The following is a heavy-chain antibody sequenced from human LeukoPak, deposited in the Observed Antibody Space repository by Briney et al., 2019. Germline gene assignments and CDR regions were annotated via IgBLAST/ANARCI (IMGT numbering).Heavy chain of an antibody. J-gene: IGHJ6*02. Sequence: ASVKVSCKASGYTFTSYGISWVRQAPGQGLEWMGWISAYYGNTNYAQKLQGRVTMTTDTSTSTAYMELRSLRSDDTAVYYCARDSLGYCSSTSCPQYYYYGMDVWGQGTTVTVSS. V-gene: IGHV1-18*01. D-gene: IGHD2-2*01. CDR3: ARDSLGYCSSTSCPQYYYYGMDV. CDR1: GYTFTSYG. CDR2: ISAYYGNT.